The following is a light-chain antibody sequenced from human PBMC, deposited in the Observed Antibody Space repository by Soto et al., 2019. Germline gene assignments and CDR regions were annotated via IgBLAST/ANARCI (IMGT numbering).Light chain of an antibody. Sequence: QSVLTQPPSVSGAPGQRVTISCTGSSSTIGAGYDVHWYQQLPGTAPKLLIYANINRPSGVPDRFSGSKSGTSASLAITGLQAEDEADYYCQSYDSSLPGVIFGGGTKLTVL. CDR1: SSTIGAGYD. V-gene: IGLV1-40*01. CDR2: ANI. CDR3: QSYDSSLPGVI. J-gene: IGLJ2*01.